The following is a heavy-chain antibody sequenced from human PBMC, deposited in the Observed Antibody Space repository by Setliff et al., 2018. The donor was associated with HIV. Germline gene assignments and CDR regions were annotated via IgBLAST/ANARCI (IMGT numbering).Heavy chain of an antibody. D-gene: IGHD3-10*01. V-gene: IGHV4-39*07. CDR2: IHYSGST. CDR1: GPSINIHY. J-gene: IGHJ4*02. CDR3: APRHHKYGFL. Sequence: SETLSLTCTVSGPSINIHYWSWIRQPPGKGLEWIGSIHYSGSTYYNPSLKSRVTISVDTSKNPFSLKLSSVTAADTAVYYCAPRHHKYGFLWGQGTLVTVSS.